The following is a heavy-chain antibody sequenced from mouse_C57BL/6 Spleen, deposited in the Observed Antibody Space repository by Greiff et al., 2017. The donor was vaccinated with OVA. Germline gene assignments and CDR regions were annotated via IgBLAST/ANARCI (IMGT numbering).Heavy chain of an antibody. CDR2: IYPGDGDT. Sequence: VQLQQSGPELVKPGASVKISCKASGYAFSSSWMNWVKQRPGKGLEWIGRIYPGDGDTNYNGKFKGKATLTADKSSSTADMQLSSLTSEDSAVYFCARKNYYGSSYRYFDVWGTGTTVTVSS. D-gene: IGHD1-1*01. CDR1: GYAFSSSW. CDR3: ARKNYYGSSYRYFDV. V-gene: IGHV1-82*01. J-gene: IGHJ1*03.